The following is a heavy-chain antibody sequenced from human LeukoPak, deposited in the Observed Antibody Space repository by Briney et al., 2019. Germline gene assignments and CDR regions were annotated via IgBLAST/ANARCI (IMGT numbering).Heavy chain of an antibody. CDR2: INAGNGNT. J-gene: IGHJ4*02. D-gene: IGHD1-7*01. Sequence: GASVKVSCKTSGYIFTDYAMHWVRQAPGQRLEWMGWINAGNGNTKCSQKFQGRVTITRDTSASTDYMELSSLRSEDTALYYCARGNGRGNYLIDYWGQGTLVTVSS. CDR3: ARGNGRGNYLIDY. V-gene: IGHV1-3*01. CDR1: GYIFTDYA.